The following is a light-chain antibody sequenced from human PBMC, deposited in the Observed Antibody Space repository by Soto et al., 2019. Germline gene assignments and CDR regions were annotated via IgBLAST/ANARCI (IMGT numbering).Light chain of an antibody. CDR1: SSNIGAGYD. V-gene: IGLV1-40*01. CDR3: QSFDTRLNSVV. CDR2: GNN. J-gene: IGLJ2*01. Sequence: QSVVTQPPSASGALGQRVTISCTGSSSNIGAGYDVHWYQQFPGRAPRLLIFGNNNRPSGVPDRSSGSKSGTSASLDISGLQADDEADYYCQSFDTRLNSVVFGGGTKLTVL.